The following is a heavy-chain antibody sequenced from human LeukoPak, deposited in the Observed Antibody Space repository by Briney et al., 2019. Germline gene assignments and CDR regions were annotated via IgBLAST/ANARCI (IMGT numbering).Heavy chain of an antibody. V-gene: IGHV3-66*01. J-gene: IGHJ4*02. Sequence: PGGSLRLSCAASGFTVSSNYMNWVRQAPGKGLEWVSVIYSGGDTYYADSVKGRFTISRDNSKNTLYLQMNSLRAEDTAVYYCARDAAAGGMIYWGQGTLVTVSS. CDR3: ARDAAAGGMIY. D-gene: IGHD6-13*01. CDR2: IYSGGDT. CDR1: GFTVSSNY.